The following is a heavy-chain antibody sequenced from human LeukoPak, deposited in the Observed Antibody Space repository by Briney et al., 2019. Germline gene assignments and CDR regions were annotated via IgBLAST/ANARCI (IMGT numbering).Heavy chain of an antibody. Sequence: GASVKVSCKASGGTFSSYAISWVRQAPGQGLEWMGGIIPIFGTANYAQKFQGRVTITADESTSTAYMGLSSLRSEDTAVYYCARYGFGEPIGRAFDIWGQGTMVTVSS. CDR3: ARYGFGEPIGRAFDI. CDR2: IIPIFGTA. V-gene: IGHV1-69*13. J-gene: IGHJ3*02. D-gene: IGHD3-10*01. CDR1: GGTFSSYA.